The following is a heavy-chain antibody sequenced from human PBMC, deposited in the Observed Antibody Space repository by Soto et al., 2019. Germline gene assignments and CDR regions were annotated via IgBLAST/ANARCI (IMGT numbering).Heavy chain of an antibody. CDR2: ILSNYNT. D-gene: IGHD2-8*01. CDR3: ARRVNGYFDY. CDR1: GFRFRDYT. J-gene: IGHJ4*02. V-gene: IGHV3-23*05. Sequence: EVQLLESGGGLVQPGGSQTLSCAASGFRFRDYTMSWVRQAPGKVLESISVILSNYNTYYTDSVRGRFTISRDSSKNMLYLEMNSLRAEDTAVYYCARRVNGYFDYWGQGALVTVSS.